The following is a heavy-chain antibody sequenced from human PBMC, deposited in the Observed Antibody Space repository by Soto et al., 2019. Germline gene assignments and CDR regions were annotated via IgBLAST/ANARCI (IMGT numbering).Heavy chain of an antibody. Sequence: QVQLVQSGAEVKKPGASVKVSCKASGYTFTSYGISWVRQAPGQGLEWMGWISAYNGNTNYAQKLQGRVTMTTDTSTSTDYMELSSLRSDDAAVYYCVRLVYRDYLHDKYYASDLRGPGNTVTGSS. D-gene: IGHD4-17*01. CDR3: VRLVYRDYLHDKYYASDL. CDR1: GYTFTSYG. CDR2: ISAYNGNT. J-gene: IGHJ6*02. V-gene: IGHV1-18*01.